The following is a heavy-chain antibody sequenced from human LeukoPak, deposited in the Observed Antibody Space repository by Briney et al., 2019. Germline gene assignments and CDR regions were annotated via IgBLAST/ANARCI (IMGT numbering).Heavy chain of an antibody. CDR3: ARDLEDYGDYERNFDY. CDR1: GFTFSSYE. D-gene: IGHD4-17*01. CDR2: ISSSGSIR. J-gene: IGHJ4*02. Sequence: PGGSLRLSCAASGFTFSSYEMKWVRQAPGKGLEWVSYISSSGSIRYYADSVKGRLTISRDNAKNSLYLQMNSLRAEDTAVYYCARDLEDYGDYERNFDYWGQGTLVTVSS. V-gene: IGHV3-48*03.